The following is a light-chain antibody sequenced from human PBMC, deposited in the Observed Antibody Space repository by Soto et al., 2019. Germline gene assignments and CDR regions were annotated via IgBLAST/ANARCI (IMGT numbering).Light chain of an antibody. CDR3: SSYTSTNFVI. V-gene: IGLV2-14*01. J-gene: IGLJ2*01. Sequence: QSALTQPASVSGSPGQSITISCTGSSSDIGDYKYVSWYKQHPGKAPKLMIYDVSNRPSGVSNRFSGSKSGNTASLIISGLQAEDEADYYCSSYTSTNFVIFGGGTKVTVL. CDR2: DVS. CDR1: SSDIGDYKY.